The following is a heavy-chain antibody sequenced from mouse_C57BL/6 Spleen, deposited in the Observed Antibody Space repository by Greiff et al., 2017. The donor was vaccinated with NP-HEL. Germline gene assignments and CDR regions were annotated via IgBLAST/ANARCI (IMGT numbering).Heavy chain of an antibody. CDR1: GFTFSDYG. Sequence: EVKLVESGGGLVKPGGSLKLSCAASGFTFSDYGMHWVRQAPEKGLEWVANISSGSSIIYYEDTVKGRFTLSRDNAKNTLFLQMTSLRSEDTAMYYCARTYGINYYAMDYWGKGTSVTVSS. CDR3: ARTYGINYYAMDY. V-gene: IGHV5-17*01. D-gene: IGHD2-1*01. J-gene: IGHJ4*01. CDR2: ISSGSSII.